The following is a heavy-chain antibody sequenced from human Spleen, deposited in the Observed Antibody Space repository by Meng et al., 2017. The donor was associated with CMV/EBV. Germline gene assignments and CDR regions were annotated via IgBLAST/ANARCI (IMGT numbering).Heavy chain of an antibody. J-gene: IGHJ5*02. CDR2: ISSSSSYI. D-gene: IGHD1-20*01. CDR3: AKDGRGYNWNPGNWLDP. Sequence: GGSLRLSCTVSGGSISSSSYYWGWIRQAPGKGLEWVSSISSSSSYIYYADSVKGRFTISRDNAKNSLYLQMNSLRAEDTAVYYCAKDGRGYNWNPGNWLDPWGQGTLVTVSS. CDR1: GGSISSSS. V-gene: IGHV3-21*01.